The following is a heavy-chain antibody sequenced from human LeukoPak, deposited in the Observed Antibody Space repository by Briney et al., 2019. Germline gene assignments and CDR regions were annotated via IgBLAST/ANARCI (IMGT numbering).Heavy chain of an antibody. Sequence: GRSLRLSCAASGFMFSSYGMHWVRQAPGKGLEWVAVLSYDGKDKYYADSVKGRFTISRDNSKNTLYLQMNSLRAEDTAVYYCAKDRDRISSLYLFDYWGQGTLVTVSS. CDR2: LSYDGKDK. J-gene: IGHJ4*02. CDR1: GFMFSSYG. V-gene: IGHV3-30*18. CDR3: AKDRDRISSLYLFDY. D-gene: IGHD2-2*01.